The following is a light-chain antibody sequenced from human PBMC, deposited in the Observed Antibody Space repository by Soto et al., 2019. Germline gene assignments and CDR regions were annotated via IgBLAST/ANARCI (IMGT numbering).Light chain of an antibody. CDR3: QQSYSTPHT. V-gene: IGKV1-39*01. J-gene: IGKJ4*01. CDR1: QTITNY. CDR2: AAS. Sequence: DIQMTQSPSSLSAFVGARVTITCRASQTITNYLNWYQQKPGRAPKLXIYAASSLQSGVPSRFSGSGSGTDLTITISSLQPEDFETYYCQQSYSTPHTFGGGTKVDIK.